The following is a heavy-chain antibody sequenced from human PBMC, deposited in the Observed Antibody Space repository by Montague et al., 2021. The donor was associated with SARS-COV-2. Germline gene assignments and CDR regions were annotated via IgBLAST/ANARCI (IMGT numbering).Heavy chain of an antibody. Sequence: SETRSLTCAVYGGSFSGYHWTWIRQSPGGGLEWIGQINYGGSTKYNPSLRSRVTISIDTSKNQFSLKLTSVTAADTAVYYCARGAPGYWGQGTLVTVSS. D-gene: IGHD1-1*01. V-gene: IGHV4-34*01. CDR2: INYGGST. CDR1: GGSFSGYH. CDR3: ARGAPGY. J-gene: IGHJ4*02.